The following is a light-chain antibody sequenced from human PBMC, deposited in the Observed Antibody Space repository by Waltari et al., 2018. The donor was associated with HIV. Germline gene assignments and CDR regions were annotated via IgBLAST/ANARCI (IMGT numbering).Light chain of an antibody. J-gene: IGKJ1*01. CDR3: HHYNNWRET. CDR2: GTS. V-gene: IGKV3-15*01. Sequence: EILITQSPATLSVSSGETATLSCRASQSVNSNLAWYQQKPGQTPRLLLYGTSTRATDIPARFSGSGSGTEFTLTISSLQSEDFAVYYCHHYNNWRETFGQGTKVEIK. CDR1: QSVNSN.